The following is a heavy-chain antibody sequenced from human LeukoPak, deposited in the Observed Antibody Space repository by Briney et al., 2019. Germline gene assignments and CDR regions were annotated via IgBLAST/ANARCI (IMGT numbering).Heavy chain of an antibody. V-gene: IGHV1-2*06. Sequence: GASVKVSCKASGYTFTGYYMHWVRQAPGQGLEWMGRINPNSGGTNYAQKFQGRVTMTRDTSISTAYMELSRLRSDDTAVYYCARDSSGYYYPSDYWGQGTLVTVSS. J-gene: IGHJ4*02. CDR2: INPNSGGT. D-gene: IGHD3-22*01. CDR3: ARDSSGYYYPSDY. CDR1: GYTFTGYY.